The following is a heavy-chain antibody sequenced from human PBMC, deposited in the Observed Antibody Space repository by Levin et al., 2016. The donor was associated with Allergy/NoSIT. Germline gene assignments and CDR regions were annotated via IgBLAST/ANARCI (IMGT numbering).Heavy chain of an antibody. D-gene: IGHD3-22*01. Sequence: GGSLRLSCAASGFTFSSYAMSWVRQAPGKGLEWVSAISGSGGSTYYADSVKGRFTISRDNSKNTLYLQMNSLRAEDTAVYYCAKVWSVLDVTMIVDYDYYYGMDVWGQGTTVTVSS. CDR3: AKVWSVLDVTMIVDYDYYYGMDV. V-gene: IGHV3-23*01. J-gene: IGHJ6*02. CDR2: ISGSGGST. CDR1: GFTFSSYA.